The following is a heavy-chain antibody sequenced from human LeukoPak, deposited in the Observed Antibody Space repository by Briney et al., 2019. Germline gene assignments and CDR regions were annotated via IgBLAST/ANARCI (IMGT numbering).Heavy chain of an antibody. CDR2: IWYDGSNK. D-gene: IGHD6-13*01. CDR1: GFTFSSYG. CDR3: ARDMGIAAAGIRA. J-gene: IGHJ5*02. Sequence: PGRSLRLSCAASGFTFSSYGMHWVRQAPGKGLEWVAVIWYDGSNKYYADSVKGRFTISRDNSKNTLYLQMNSLRAGDTAVYYCARDMGIAAAGIRAWGQGTLVTVSS. V-gene: IGHV3-33*01.